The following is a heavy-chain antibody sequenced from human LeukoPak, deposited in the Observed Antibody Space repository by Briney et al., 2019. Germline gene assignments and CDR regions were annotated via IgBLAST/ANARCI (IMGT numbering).Heavy chain of an antibody. D-gene: IGHD2-15*01. CDR1: GGTISSSSYY. J-gene: IGHJ4*02. CDR2: IYYSGST. CDR3: ARRGPPFTATLRFDY. Sequence: PWETLSLTCTVSGGTISSSSYYWGWIRQPPGKGLEWIGSIYYSGSTYYNPSLKSRVTISVDTSKNQFSLKLSSVTAADTAVYYCARRGPPFTATLRFDYWGQGTLVTVSS. V-gene: IGHV4-39*01.